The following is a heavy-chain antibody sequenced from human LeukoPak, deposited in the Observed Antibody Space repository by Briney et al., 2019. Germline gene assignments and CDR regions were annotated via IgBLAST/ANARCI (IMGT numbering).Heavy chain of an antibody. CDR3: ARVYDSSGYSLYYFDY. Sequence: GSSVKVSCKASGGTFSSYAISWVRQAPGQGLEWMGGIIPIFGTANYAQKFQGRVTITADKSTSTAYMELSSLRFEDTAVYYCARVYDSSGYSLYYFDYWGQGTLVTVSS. V-gene: IGHV1-69*06. J-gene: IGHJ4*02. D-gene: IGHD3-22*01. CDR1: GGTFSSYA. CDR2: IIPIFGTA.